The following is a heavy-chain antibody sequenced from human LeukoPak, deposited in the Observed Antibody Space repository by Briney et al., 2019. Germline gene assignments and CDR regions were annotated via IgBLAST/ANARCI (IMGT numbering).Heavy chain of an antibody. J-gene: IGHJ5*02. V-gene: IGHV1-2*02. D-gene: IGHD4-17*01. Sequence: GASVKVSCKASGYTFTGYYMHWVRQAPGQGLEWMGWINPNSGGTDYAQKFQGRVTMTRDTSISTAYMELSRLRSDDTAVYYCARELRRRGRNWFDPWGQGTLVTVSS. CDR1: GYTFTGYY. CDR2: INPNSGGT. CDR3: ARELRRRGRNWFDP.